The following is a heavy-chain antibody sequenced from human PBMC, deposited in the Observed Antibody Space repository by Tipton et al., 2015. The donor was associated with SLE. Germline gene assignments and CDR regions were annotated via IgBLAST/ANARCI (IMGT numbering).Heavy chain of an antibody. J-gene: IGHJ4*02. CDR1: GYTFSLRA. D-gene: IGHD4-23*01. Sequence: SLRLSCEASGYTFSLRAMAWVRLTPGKGLEWLSTIYVAGRTHYSYSVRGRFTISRDDFKNTVFLQIKSLRDEDTAVYYCARWGAGGIYFGSWGQGTLVTVSS. CDR3: ARWGAGGIYFGS. V-gene: IGHV3-23*01. CDR2: IYVAGRT.